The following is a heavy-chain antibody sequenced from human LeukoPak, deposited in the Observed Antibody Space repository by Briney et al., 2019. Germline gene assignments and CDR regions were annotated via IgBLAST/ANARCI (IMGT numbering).Heavy chain of an antibody. CDR2: MNPNSGNT. D-gene: IGHD4-23*01. CDR1: GYTFTSYD. J-gene: IGHJ3*02. CDR3: ARVGPYGGNSAPYAFDI. Sequence: EASVKVSCKASGYTFTSYDINWVRQATGQGLEWMGWMNPNSGNTGYAQKFQGRVTMTRNTSISTAYMELSSLRSEDTAVYYCARVGPYGGNSAPYAFDIWGQGTMVTVPS. V-gene: IGHV1-8*01.